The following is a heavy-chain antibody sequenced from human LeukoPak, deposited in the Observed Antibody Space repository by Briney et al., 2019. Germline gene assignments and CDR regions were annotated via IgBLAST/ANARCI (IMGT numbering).Heavy chain of an antibody. CDR1: DGSISSYY. J-gene: IGHJ5*02. D-gene: IGHD3-10*01. CDR2: MYYSGST. Sequence: PSETLSLTCTVSDGSISSYYWSWTRQPPGKGLEWIAYMYYSGSTNYNPSLKSRVTMSVDTSKSQFSLKLSSVSAADTAFYYCARVGGSGTRGWFDPWGQGTLVTVSS. V-gene: IGHV4-59*01. CDR3: ARVGGSGTRGWFDP.